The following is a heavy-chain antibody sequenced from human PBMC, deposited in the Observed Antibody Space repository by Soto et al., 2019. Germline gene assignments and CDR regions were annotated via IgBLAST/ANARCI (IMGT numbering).Heavy chain of an antibody. D-gene: IGHD5-18*01. V-gene: IGHV4-34*01. Sequence: KSSETLSLTCAVYGGSFSGYYWSWIRQPPGKGLEWIGEINHSGSTNYNPSLKSRVTISVDTSKNQFSLKLSSVTAADTAVYYCARGQAKKDTAMVRPYNWFDPWGQGTLVTVSS. CDR2: INHSGST. CDR1: GGSFSGYY. CDR3: ARGQAKKDTAMVRPYNWFDP. J-gene: IGHJ5*02.